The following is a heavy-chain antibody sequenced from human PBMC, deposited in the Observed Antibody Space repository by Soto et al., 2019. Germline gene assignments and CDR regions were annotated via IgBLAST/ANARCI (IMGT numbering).Heavy chain of an antibody. D-gene: IGHD6-6*01. CDR1: GFTFSSYA. CDR2: ISGSGGST. Sequence: ELQLLESGGCLVQPGGSLRLSCAASGFTFSSYALSWVRQAPGKGLEWVSAISGSGGSTYYADSVKGRFTISRDNSKNLLYLHKISLGAKDTAVYYCAKFLASFVAFDIWGQVTMVTVSS. J-gene: IGHJ3*02. CDR3: AKFLASFVAFDI. V-gene: IGHV3-23*01.